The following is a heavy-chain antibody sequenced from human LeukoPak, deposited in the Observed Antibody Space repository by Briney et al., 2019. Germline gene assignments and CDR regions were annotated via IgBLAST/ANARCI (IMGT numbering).Heavy chain of an antibody. J-gene: IGHJ4*02. CDR1: GFTFSSYA. CDR2: ISGSGGST. Sequence: LSGGSLRLSCAASGFTFSSYAMSWVRQAPGKGLEWVSAISGSGGSTYYADSVKGRFTISRDNSKNTLYLQMNSLRAEDTAVYYCAKSIGIAVASGTDYWGQGTLVTVSS. V-gene: IGHV3-23*01. D-gene: IGHD6-19*01. CDR3: AKSIGIAVASGTDY.